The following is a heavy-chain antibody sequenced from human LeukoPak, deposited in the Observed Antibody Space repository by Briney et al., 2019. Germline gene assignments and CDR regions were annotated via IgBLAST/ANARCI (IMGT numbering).Heavy chain of an antibody. CDR1: GFTFSSYA. CDR3: AKDLAIVVVTASFDY. D-gene: IGHD3-22*01. V-gene: IGHV3-23*01. J-gene: IGHJ4*02. CDR2: ISGSGGST. Sequence: GGSLRLSCAASGFTFSSYAMSWVRQAPGKGLEWVSAISGSGGSTYYADSVKGRYTISRDNSKNTLYLQMNSLRAEDTAVYYCAKDLAIVVVTASFDYWGQGTLVTVSS.